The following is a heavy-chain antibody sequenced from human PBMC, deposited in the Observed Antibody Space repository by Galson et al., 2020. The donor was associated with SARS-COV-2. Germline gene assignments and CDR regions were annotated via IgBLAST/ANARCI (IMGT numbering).Heavy chain of an antibody. V-gene: IGHV3-30-3*01. CDR2: ISYDGSNK. Sequence: GGSLRLSCAASGFTFSSYAMHWVRQAPGKGLEWVAVISYDGSNKYYADSVKGRFTISRDNSKNTLYLQMNSLRAEDTAVYYCARDPTYYDFWSGYPPTYYFDYWGQGTLVTVSS. J-gene: IGHJ4*02. D-gene: IGHD3-3*01. CDR3: ARDPTYYDFWSGYPPTYYFDY. CDR1: GFTFSSYA.